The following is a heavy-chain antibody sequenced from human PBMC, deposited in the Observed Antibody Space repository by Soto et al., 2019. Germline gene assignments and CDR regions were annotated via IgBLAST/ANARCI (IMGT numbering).Heavy chain of an antibody. Sequence: QVQLQESGPGLVKPSQTLSLTCTVSGGSISSGDYYWSWIRQPPGKGLEWIGYIYYSGSTYYNPSLKSRVTISVDTSKNLFSLKLSSVTAADTAVYYCARAIIVLVPAAMVSHWFDPWGQGTLVTVSS. CDR1: GGSISSGDYY. CDR3: ARAIIVLVPAAMVSHWFDP. J-gene: IGHJ5*02. CDR2: IYYSGST. D-gene: IGHD2-2*01. V-gene: IGHV4-30-4*01.